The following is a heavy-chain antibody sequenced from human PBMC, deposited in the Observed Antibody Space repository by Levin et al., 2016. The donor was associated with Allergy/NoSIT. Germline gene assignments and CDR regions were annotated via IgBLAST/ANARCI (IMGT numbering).Heavy chain of an antibody. J-gene: IGHJ1*01. CDR3: ARGEGGYYDSSGYNPGYFQH. Sequence: WIRQPPGKGLEWIGSIYYSGSTYYNPSLKSRVTISVDRSKNQFSLKLSSVTAADTAVYYCARGEGGYYDSSGYNPGYFQHWGQGTLVTVSS. CDR2: IYYSGST. V-gene: IGHV4-39*07. D-gene: IGHD3-22*01.